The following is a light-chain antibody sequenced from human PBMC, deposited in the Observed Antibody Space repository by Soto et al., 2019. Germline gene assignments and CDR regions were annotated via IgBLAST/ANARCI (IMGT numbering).Light chain of an antibody. CDR1: QSVISSY. CDR3: QPCGSSST. CDR2: GAS. J-gene: IGKJ4*01. Sequence: EIVLTQSPGTLSLSPGERATLSCRASQSVISSYLAWYQQKPGQAPRLLIYGASSRATGIPDRFSGSGSGTDFTLTISKLEPEGSAMYYCQPCGSSSTFGGGTKVEIK. V-gene: IGKV3-20*01.